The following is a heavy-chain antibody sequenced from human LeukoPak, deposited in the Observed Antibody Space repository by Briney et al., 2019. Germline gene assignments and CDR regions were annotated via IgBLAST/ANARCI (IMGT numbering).Heavy chain of an antibody. Sequence: PGGSPRLSCAASGFTFSSYGMHWVRQAPGKGLEWVAVISYDGSNKYYADSVKGRFTISRDNAKNSLYLQMNSLRAEDMALYYCAKGAVTTVTAAFDYWGQGTLVTVSS. D-gene: IGHD4-17*01. CDR2: ISYDGSNK. J-gene: IGHJ4*02. V-gene: IGHV3-30*18. CDR3: AKGAVTTVTAAFDY. CDR1: GFTFSSYG.